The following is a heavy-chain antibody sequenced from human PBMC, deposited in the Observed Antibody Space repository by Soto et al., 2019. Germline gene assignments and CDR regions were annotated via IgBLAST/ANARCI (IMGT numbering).Heavy chain of an antibody. CDR2: IYNTGSA. V-gene: IGHV4-31*03. Sequence: SETRSLTCIVSGGSLSSGDYYWSWIRQHPGKGLEWIGYIYNTGSADYNASLKSRITMSVESCKNQFSMRLTSVTAADEAVYFCARARRFTSSWFWFDPWGQGTLVTVS. CDR1: GGSLSSGDYY. CDR3: ARARRFTSSWFWFDP. J-gene: IGHJ5*02. D-gene: IGHD6-13*01.